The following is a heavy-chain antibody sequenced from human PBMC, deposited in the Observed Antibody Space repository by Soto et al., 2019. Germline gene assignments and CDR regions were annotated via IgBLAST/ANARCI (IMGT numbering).Heavy chain of an antibody. V-gene: IGHV4-30-2*01. D-gene: IGHD2-2*02. CDR3: ASSIVVVPAAIGSYYYYGMDV. CDR2: IYHSGST. J-gene: IGHJ6*02. CDR1: GDSISSGANY. Sequence: SETLSLTCTVSGDSISSGANYWSWIRQPPGKGLEWIGYIYHSGSTYYNPSLKSRVTISVDRSKNQFSLKLSSVTAADTAVYYCASSIVVVPAAIGSYYYYGMDVWGQGTTVTVSS.